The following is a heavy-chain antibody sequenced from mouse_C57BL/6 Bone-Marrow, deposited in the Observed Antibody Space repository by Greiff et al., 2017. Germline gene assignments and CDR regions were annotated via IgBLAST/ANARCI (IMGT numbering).Heavy chain of an antibody. CDR1: GYTFTSYW. D-gene: IGHD3-2*02. V-gene: IGHV1-64*01. CDR2: IHPNSGST. J-gene: IGHJ3*01. CDR3: ARGGSGYAWFAY. Sequence: QVQLQQPGAELVKPGASVKLSCKASGYTFTSYWMHWVKQRPGQGLEWIGMIHPNSGSTNYNEKFKSKATLTVDKSSSTAYMQLSSLTSEDSAVYYCARGGSGYAWFAYWGQGTLVTVSA.